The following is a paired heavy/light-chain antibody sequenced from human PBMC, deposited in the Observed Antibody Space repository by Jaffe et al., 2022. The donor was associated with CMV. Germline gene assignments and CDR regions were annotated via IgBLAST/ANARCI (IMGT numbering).Heavy chain of an antibody. CDR2: FDPEDGET. J-gene: IGHJ4*02. D-gene: IGHD2-2*01. CDR3: ATWGQAFTFVVPAAPIVYYFDY. V-gene: IGHV1-24*01. Sequence: QVQLVQSGAEVKKPGASVKVSCKVSGYTLTELSMHWVRQAPGKGLEWMGGFDPEDGETIYAQKFQGRVTMTEDTSTDTAYMELSSLRSEDTAVYYCATWGQAFTFVVPAAPIVYYFDYWGQGTLVTVSS. CDR1: GYTLTELS.
Light chain of an antibody. J-gene: IGKJ4*01. CDR3: QQYYSYPPLT. Sequence: AIRMTQSPSSFSASTGDRVTITCRASQGISSYLAWYQQKPGKAPKLLIYAASTLQSGVPSRFSGSGSGTDFTLTISCLQSEDFATYYCQQYYSYPPLTFGGGTKVEIK. CDR1: QGISSY. V-gene: IGKV1-8*01. CDR2: AAS.